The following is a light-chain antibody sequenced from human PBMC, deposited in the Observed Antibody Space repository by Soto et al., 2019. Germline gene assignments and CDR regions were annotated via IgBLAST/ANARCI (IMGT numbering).Light chain of an antibody. CDR3: QQYSSTPLT. J-gene: IGKJ4*01. CDR1: QSVLYSSNNKNY. V-gene: IGKV4-1*01. Sequence: DIVMTQSPDSLAVSLGERATINCKSSQSVLYSSNNKNYLAWYQQKPGQPPKLLIYWASTREFGVPDRFSGSGSGTDFTLTISILQAEDVAVYYCQQYSSTPLTFGGGTKVEIK. CDR2: WAS.